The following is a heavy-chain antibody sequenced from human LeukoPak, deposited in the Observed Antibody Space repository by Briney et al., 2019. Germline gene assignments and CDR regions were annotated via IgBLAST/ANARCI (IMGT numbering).Heavy chain of an antibody. CDR1: GGSISSYY. CDR3: ARDGRIEGFDY. Sequence: PSETLSLTCTVSGGSISSYYWSWIRQPPGKGLELVGYIYYSGSTNYNPSLKSRVTISVDTSKNQFSLKLSSVTADDTDVYYCARDGRIEGFDYWGQGTLVTVSS. V-gene: IGHV4-59*12. J-gene: IGHJ4*02. D-gene: IGHD2-15*01. CDR2: IYYSGST.